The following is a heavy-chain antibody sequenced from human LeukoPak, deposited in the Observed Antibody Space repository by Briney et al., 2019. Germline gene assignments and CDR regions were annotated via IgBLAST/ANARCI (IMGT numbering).Heavy chain of an antibody. CDR2: IYHTGST. Sequence: SETLSLTCTISGGSVSDYYWSWIRQSPGKGLEWIGYIYHTGSTSYSPSLKSRVTISADTSQNQFSLKLSSVTAADTAVYYCARDLCSSTSCHARFDYWGQGTLVTVSS. CDR3: ARDLCSSTSCHARFDY. J-gene: IGHJ4*02. CDR1: GGSVSDYY. V-gene: IGHV4-59*02. D-gene: IGHD2-2*01.